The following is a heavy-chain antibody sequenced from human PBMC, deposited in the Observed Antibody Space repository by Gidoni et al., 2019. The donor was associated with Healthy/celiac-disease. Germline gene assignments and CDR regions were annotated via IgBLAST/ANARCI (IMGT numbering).Heavy chain of an antibody. CDR1: GFSLSTSGVG. V-gene: IGHV2-5*01. CDR2: IYWNDDK. Sequence: QITLKESGPTLVKPTQTLTLTCTFSGFSLSTSGVGVGWIRQPPGKALEWLALIYWNDDKRYSPSLKSRLTITKDTSKNQVVLTMTNMDPVDTATYYCAHIGRFEDCFDYWGQGTLDTVSS. CDR3: AHIGRFEDCFDY. D-gene: IGHD3-10*01. J-gene: IGHJ4*02.